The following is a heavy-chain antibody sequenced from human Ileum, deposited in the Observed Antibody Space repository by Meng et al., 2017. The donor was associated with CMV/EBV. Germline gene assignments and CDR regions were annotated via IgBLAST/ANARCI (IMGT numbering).Heavy chain of an antibody. Sequence: FSRYAMHWVRQAPGKGLEWVALVLHDGNNKYYADSAKGRFTISRDDSRNTLYLQMNSLRAEDTAVYYCARALFPTTTVGDTLYPDSWGQGTLVTVSS. CDR3: ARALFPTTTVGDTLYPDS. CDR1: FSRYA. CDR2: VLHDGNNK. D-gene: IGHD4-11*01. J-gene: IGHJ4*02. V-gene: IGHV3-30*04.